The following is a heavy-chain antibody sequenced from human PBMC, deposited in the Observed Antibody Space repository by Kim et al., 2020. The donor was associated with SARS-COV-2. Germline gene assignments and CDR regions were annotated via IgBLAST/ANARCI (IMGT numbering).Heavy chain of an antibody. D-gene: IGHD6-13*01. J-gene: IGHJ5*02. CDR3: ARHRELANWFDP. V-gene: IGHV4-39*01. Sequence: YYHQSPMGRVTISVDPSQNQFSLKLSSVTAADTAVYYCARHRELANWFDPWGQGTLVTVSS.